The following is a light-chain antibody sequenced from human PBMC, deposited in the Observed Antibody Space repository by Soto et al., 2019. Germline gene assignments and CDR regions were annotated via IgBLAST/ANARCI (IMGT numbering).Light chain of an antibody. CDR3: QQYHSSPTWT. J-gene: IGKJ1*01. CDR2: GAS. Sequence: DIQMTQSPSSLSASVGDRVTITCRASQSISTYLSWYQQKPGKVPKLLIYGASSLRTGVPSRFSGSGSGTEFIFTISSLQPEDFATYYCQQYHSSPTWTFGQGTKVEIK. CDR1: QSISTY. V-gene: IGKV1-39*01.